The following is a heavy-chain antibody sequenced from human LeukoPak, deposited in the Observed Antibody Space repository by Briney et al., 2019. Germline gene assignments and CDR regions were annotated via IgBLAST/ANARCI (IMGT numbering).Heavy chain of an antibody. D-gene: IGHD2-2*01. CDR3: AMGPDCSSTNCSDY. Sequence: GGSLRLSCAASGFTVSSNYMSWVRQAPGKGLEWVSVIYSGGSAYYADSVKGRFTISRDNSKNTLYLQMNSLRAEDTAVYYCAMGPDCSSTNCSDYWGQGTLVTVSS. CDR2: IYSGGSA. CDR1: GFTVSSNY. J-gene: IGHJ4*02. V-gene: IGHV3-53*01.